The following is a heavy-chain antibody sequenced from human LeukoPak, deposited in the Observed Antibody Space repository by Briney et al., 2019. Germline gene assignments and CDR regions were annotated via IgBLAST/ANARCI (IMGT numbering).Heavy chain of an antibody. Sequence: SETLSLTCTVSGVSISSRPYYWGWVRQPPGKGLEWIGTISYSGTTYYSPSLKSRVTISLDTSKNQFSLKLSSVTAADTAIYYCARDFSSSSTVYYYYYMDVWGKGTTVTVSS. J-gene: IGHJ6*03. D-gene: IGHD6-6*01. V-gene: IGHV4-39*07. CDR2: ISYSGTT. CDR1: GVSISSRPYY. CDR3: ARDFSSSSTVYYYYYMDV.